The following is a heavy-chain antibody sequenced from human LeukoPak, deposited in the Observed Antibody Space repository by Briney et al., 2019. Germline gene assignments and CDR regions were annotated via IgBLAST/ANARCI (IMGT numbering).Heavy chain of an antibody. V-gene: IGHV3-64*01. Sequence: GGSLRLSCAASGFTFSSYSMHWVRQAPGKGLEYVSAISSNGSSTYYANSVKGRFTISGDNSKNTLYLEMGSLRAEDMAVYYCARAGVVMRNLDAFDIWGQGTMVTVSS. D-gene: IGHD3-3*01. CDR2: ISSNGSST. CDR3: ARAGVVMRNLDAFDI. CDR1: GFTFSSYS. J-gene: IGHJ3*02.